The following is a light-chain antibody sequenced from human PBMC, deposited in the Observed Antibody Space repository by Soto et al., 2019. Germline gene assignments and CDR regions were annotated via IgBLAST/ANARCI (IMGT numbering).Light chain of an antibody. CDR2: RND. J-gene: IGLJ3*02. V-gene: IGLV1-47*01. CDR3: AAWDDSLRSRV. Sequence: QSVLAQPPSASGSPGQRVTIPCSGSTSNIGSNYIYWYQQLPGSAPKLLIYRNDQRPSGVPDRFPGSKSGTSASLAISGLRSEDEADYYFAAWDDSLRSRVFGGGTKLTVL. CDR1: TSNIGSNY.